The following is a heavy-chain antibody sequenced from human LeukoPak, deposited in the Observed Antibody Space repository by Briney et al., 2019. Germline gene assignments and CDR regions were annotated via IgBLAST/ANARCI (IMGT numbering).Heavy chain of an antibody. J-gene: IGHJ4*02. Sequence: SETLSLTCTVSGGSISSGGYYWSWIRQHPGKGLEWIGYISYSGSTNYNPSLESRVTISVDTSKNHFSLKVTSVTAADTAVYYCARESRGRDYFNAHFDYWGQGSLVTVSS. D-gene: IGHD2/OR15-2a*01. CDR3: ARESRGRDYFNAHFDY. V-gene: IGHV4-61*03. CDR1: GGSISSGGYY. CDR2: ISYSGST.